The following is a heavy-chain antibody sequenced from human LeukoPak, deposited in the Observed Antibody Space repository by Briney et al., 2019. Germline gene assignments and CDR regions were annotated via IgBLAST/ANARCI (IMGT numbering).Heavy chain of an antibody. V-gene: IGHV4-4*02. J-gene: IGHJ5*02. D-gene: IGHD3-10*01. CDR2: MYHSGST. CDR1: GFIFINYD. CDR3: ARDRATMVRGVIKLFDP. Sequence: PGGSLRLSCAASGFIFINYDMNWVRQPPGKGLEWIGEMYHSGSTNYNPSLKSRVTISVDKSKNQFSLKLSSVTAADTAVYYCARDRATMVRGVIKLFDPWGQGTLVTVSS.